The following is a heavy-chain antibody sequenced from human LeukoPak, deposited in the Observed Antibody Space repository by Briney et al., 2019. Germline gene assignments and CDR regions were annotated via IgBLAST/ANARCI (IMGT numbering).Heavy chain of an antibody. J-gene: IGHJ4*02. CDR1: GFTFSGYG. D-gene: IGHD3-3*01. Sequence: GRSLRLSCAASGFTFSGYGMHWVRQTPGKGLEWVAVIWFDGNNIYYADSVKGRFTISRDYSKNTLSLQMNSLRAEDTAVYYCARDVLGRSGEQLDYWGQGTLVTVSS. CDR3: ARDVLGRSGEQLDY. V-gene: IGHV3-33*01. CDR2: IWFDGNNI.